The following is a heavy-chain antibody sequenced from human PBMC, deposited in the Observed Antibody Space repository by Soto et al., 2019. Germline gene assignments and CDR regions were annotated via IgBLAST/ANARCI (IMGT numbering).Heavy chain of an antibody. V-gene: IGHV4-4*07. Sequence: KTSGTLSLTCTASGGTISSYYWSWIRQPAGKGLDWIGRIYSSGSTNYNPSLKSRVTMSVDTSKNQFSLKLTSVTAADTAVYYCAREYSSSSGRTLDIWGQGTKVTVSS. CDR3: AREYSSSSGRTLDI. J-gene: IGHJ3*02. CDR2: IYSSGST. CDR1: GGTISSYY. D-gene: IGHD6-6*01.